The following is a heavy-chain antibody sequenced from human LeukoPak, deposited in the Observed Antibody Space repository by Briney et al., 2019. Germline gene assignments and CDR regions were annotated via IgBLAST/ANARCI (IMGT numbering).Heavy chain of an antibody. V-gene: IGHV4-34*01. CDR2: INHSGST. Sequence: SETLCLTCAVYGGSFSGYYWSWIRQPPGKGLEWIGEINHSGSTNYNPSLKSRVTISVDTSKNQFSLKLSSVTAADTAVYYCARWGDDYYDSSGYYYGFDYWGQGTLVTVSS. CDR3: ARWGDDYYDSSGYYYGFDY. CDR1: GGSFSGYY. J-gene: IGHJ4*02. D-gene: IGHD3-22*01.